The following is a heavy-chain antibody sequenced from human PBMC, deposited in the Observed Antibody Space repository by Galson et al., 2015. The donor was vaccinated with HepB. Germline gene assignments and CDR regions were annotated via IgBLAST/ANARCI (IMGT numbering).Heavy chain of an antibody. J-gene: IGHJ3*02. V-gene: IGHV3-21*01. D-gene: IGHD5-24*01. CDR3: VKMATPSDSFDI. CDR2: ISSSSIYI. CDR1: GFPFSTFT. Sequence: YLRLSCAASGFPFSTFTMTWVRQSPGKGLEWVSSISSSSIYIYYADSLRGRFTISRDSAKNSLYLQMNNLRAEDTAMYYCVKMATPSDSFDIWGQGTMVTVSS.